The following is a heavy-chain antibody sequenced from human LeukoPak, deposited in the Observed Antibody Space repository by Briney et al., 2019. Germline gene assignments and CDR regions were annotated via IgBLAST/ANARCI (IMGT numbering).Heavy chain of an antibody. V-gene: IGHV1-69*06. CDR1: GGTFSSYA. CDR2: IIPIFGTA. D-gene: IGHD2-15*01. Sequence: ASVKVSCTASGGTFSSYAISWVRQAPGQGLDWMGAIIPIFGTANYAQKFQGRVTITADKSTSTAYMELSSLRSEDTAVYYRARDVLGYCSGGSCYSDYWGQGTLVTVSS. J-gene: IGHJ4*02. CDR3: ARDVLGYCSGGSCYSDY.